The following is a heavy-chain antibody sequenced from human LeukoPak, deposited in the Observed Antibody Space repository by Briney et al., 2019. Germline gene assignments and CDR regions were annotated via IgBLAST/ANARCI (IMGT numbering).Heavy chain of an antibody. CDR2: TNSDGSTT. V-gene: IGHV3-74*01. CDR3: GRGMRDYYGLDY. CDR1: GFIFSSFW. J-gene: IGHJ4*02. D-gene: IGHD3-10*01. Sequence: GGSLRLSCAASGFIFSSFWMHWVRHVPGKGRVWVSHTNSDGSTTDYADSVRGRFTISRDNAKNTLYLQMNRLTVEDTAVYYCGRGMRDYYGLDYWGQGILVTVSS.